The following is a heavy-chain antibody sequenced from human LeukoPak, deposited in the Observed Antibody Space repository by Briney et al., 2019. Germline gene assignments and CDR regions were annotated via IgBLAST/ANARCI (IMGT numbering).Heavy chain of an antibody. Sequence: SETLSLTCTVSGGSISSYYWSWIRQPPGKGLGWIGYIYYSGSTNYNPSLKSRVTISVDTSKNQFSLKLSSVTAADTAVYYCAREEVGYGDYLYWGQGTLVTVSS. CDR1: GGSISSYY. J-gene: IGHJ4*02. CDR2: IYYSGST. V-gene: IGHV4-59*01. D-gene: IGHD4-17*01. CDR3: AREEVGYGDYLY.